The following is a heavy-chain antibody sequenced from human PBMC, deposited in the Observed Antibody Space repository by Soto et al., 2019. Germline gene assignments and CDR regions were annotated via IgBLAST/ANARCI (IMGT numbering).Heavy chain of an antibody. CDR2: MSGSSSTT. V-gene: IGHV3-23*01. D-gene: IGHD1-7*01. CDR3: AKNQERELPSVIDF. Sequence: EVRLLESGGGLVKPGGSLRLSCATSGLTFSNYAMSWVRQAPGGGLEWVSSMSGSSSTTYYADSVRGRFTISRDRSTNTLYLQMSSLRAEDTALYYCAKNQERELPSVIDFWGQGTLVTVSS. J-gene: IGHJ4*02. CDR1: GLTFSNYA.